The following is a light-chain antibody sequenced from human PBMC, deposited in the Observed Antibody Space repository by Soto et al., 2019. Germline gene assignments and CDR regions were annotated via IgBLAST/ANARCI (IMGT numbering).Light chain of an antibody. Sequence: DIQMTQSPSTLSGSVGSRFNITCRASQSIGRWLDWYQQKPGKAPKLLIYEASTLQSGVPSRLRGSGSGTELTLTISGMMHEDFEAYHCQQLYTLTFTFGQGTRLEIK. CDR3: QQLYTLTFT. J-gene: IGKJ5*01. V-gene: IGKV1-5*01. CDR2: EAS. CDR1: QSIGRW.